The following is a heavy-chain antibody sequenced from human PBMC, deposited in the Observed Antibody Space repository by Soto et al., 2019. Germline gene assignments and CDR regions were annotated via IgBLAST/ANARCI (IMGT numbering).Heavy chain of an antibody. CDR3: TKPTIFGDYFYYYGMDV. Sequence: GGSLRLSCAASGFTFSNAWMNWVRQAPGKGLEWVGRIKSKTDGGTTDYAAPVKGRFTISRDDSKNTTYLQMNSLETEDTAVYYCTKPTIFGDYFYYYGMDVWGQGTTVTVS. V-gene: IGHV3-15*07. CDR2: IKSKTDGGTT. CDR1: GFTFSNAW. J-gene: IGHJ6*02. D-gene: IGHD3-3*01.